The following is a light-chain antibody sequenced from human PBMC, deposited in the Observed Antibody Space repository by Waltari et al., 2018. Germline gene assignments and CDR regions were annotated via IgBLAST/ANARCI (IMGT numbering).Light chain of an antibody. CDR3: SCRDNSGFRHV. J-gene: IGLJ1*01. CDR2: GQN. Sequence: SSDLTPDPAVSVALGQTVRLTCQGYRLRSDYATWYQQKPGQAPVLVIFGQNKRPSGIPDRFSGSSSRNTASLTITGAQAEDEADYYCSCRDNSGFRHVFGTGTKVTV. V-gene: IGLV3-19*01. CDR1: RLRSDY.